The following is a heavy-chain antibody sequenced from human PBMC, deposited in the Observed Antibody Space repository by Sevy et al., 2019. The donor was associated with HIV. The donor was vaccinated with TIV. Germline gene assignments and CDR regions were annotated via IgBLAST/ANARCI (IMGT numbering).Heavy chain of an antibody. CDR2: ISAYNGNT. J-gene: IGHJ5*02. CDR3: ARDCSSTSCQQGEGFDP. CDR1: GYTFTSYG. D-gene: IGHD2-2*01. V-gene: IGHV1-18*01. Sequence: ASVKVSCKASGYTFTSYGISWVRQAPGQGLEWMGWISAYNGNTNYAQKLQGRDTMTTDTSTSTAYMELRSLRSDDTAVYYCARDCSSTSCQQGEGFDPWGQGTLVTVSS.